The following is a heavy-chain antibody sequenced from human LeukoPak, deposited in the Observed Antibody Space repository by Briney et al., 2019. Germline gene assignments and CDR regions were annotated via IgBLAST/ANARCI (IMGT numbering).Heavy chain of an antibody. Sequence: GGSLRLSCAASGFIVSSNYMSWVRQAPGKGLEWVSVIYSGGSTYYADSVKGRFTISRDNSKNTLYLQMNSLRAEDTAVYYCARVGVLELRGFDYWAQGTLVTVSS. CDR3: ARVGVLELRGFDY. CDR1: GFIVSSNY. CDR2: IYSGGST. D-gene: IGHD1-7*01. J-gene: IGHJ4*02. V-gene: IGHV3-53*01.